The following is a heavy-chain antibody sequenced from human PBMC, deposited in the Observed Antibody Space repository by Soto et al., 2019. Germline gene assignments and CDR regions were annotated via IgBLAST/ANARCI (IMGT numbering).Heavy chain of an antibody. CDR1: GFTFSSYA. CDR2: ISGRGGNA. V-gene: IGHV3-23*01. J-gene: IGHJ6*02. Sequence: VQLLESGGGLVQPGGSLRLSCAASGFTFSSYAMSWVRQAPGKGLEWVSTISGRGGNAYYADSVKGRFSISRDTSKNTLHLQMNSLRADDTAVYYCAKDGASGSYPPYYYYGMDVWGQGTTVTVSS. D-gene: IGHD1-26*01. CDR3: AKDGASGSYPPYYYYGMDV.